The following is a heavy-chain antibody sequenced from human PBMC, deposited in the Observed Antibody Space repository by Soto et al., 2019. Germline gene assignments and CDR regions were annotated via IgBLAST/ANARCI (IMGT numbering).Heavy chain of an antibody. Sequence: EVQLLESGGGLVQPGGSLRLSCAASGFTFSSYAMSWVRQAPGKGLEWVSAISGSGGSTYYADSVKGRFTISRDNSKNTLYLQMNSLRAKDTAVYYCAKVPVGYYDSSGYYYYFDYWGQGTLVTVSS. CDR2: ISGSGGST. CDR1: GFTFSSYA. CDR3: AKVPVGYYDSSGYYYYFDY. V-gene: IGHV3-23*01. J-gene: IGHJ4*02. D-gene: IGHD3-22*01.